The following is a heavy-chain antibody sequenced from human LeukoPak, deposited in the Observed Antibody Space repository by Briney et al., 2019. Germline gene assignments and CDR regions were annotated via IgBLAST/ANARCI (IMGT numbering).Heavy chain of an antibody. CDR3: ARGGYYYDSSGYFDI. V-gene: IGHV4-39*07. CDR2: IYYSGST. D-gene: IGHD3-22*01. CDR1: GGSISSSSYY. J-gene: IGHJ3*02. Sequence: RPSETLSLTCTVSGGSISSSSYYWGWIRQPPGKGLEWIGSIYYSGSTYYNPSLKSRVTISVDTSKNQFSLKLSSVTAADTAMYYCARGGYYYDSSGYFDIWGQGTMVTVSS.